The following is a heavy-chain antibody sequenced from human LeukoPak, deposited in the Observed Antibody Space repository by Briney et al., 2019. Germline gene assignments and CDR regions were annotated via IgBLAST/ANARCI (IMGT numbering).Heavy chain of an antibody. J-gene: IGHJ4*02. Sequence: PGGSLRLSCAASGFTSSDYYMSWIRQAPGKGLEWVSYISSSGSTIYYADSVKGRFTISRDNAKNSLYLQMNSLRAEDTAVYYCARARRGYSSTYDYWGQGTLVTVSS. CDR3: ARARRGYSSTYDY. V-gene: IGHV3-11*04. CDR2: ISSSGSTI. D-gene: IGHD5-18*01. CDR1: GFTSSDYY.